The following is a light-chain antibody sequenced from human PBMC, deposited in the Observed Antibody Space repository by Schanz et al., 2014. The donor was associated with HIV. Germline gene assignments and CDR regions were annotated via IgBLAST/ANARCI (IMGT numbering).Light chain of an antibody. CDR2: DVT. J-gene: IGLJ3*02. CDR1: SMAFSSSNF. V-gene: IGLV2-14*03. CDR3: SSYTTTNTWL. Sequence: QSALTQPTSVSGSPGQSITISCTGASMAFSSSNFVSWYQQHPGEAPRLIIYDVTSRPSGVSTRFSASKFGDTASLTISGLQAEDEADYYCSSYTTTNTWLFGGGTKLTVL.